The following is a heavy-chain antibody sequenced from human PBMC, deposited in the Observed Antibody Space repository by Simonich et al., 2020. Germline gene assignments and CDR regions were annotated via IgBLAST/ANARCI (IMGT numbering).Heavy chain of an antibody. CDR2: IWYDGSNK. CDR1: GFTFSSYG. D-gene: IGHD2-15*01. CDR3: ARDRYCSSGSCYYFDY. J-gene: IGHJ4*02. V-gene: IGHV3-33*01. Sequence: QVQLVESGGGVVQPGRSLRLSCAASGFTFSSYGMHWVRQAPGKGLEWVAVIWYDGSNKNYADSVKGRFTISRDNSKNTLYLQMNSLRAEDTAVYYCARDRYCSSGSCYYFDYWGQGTLVTVSS.